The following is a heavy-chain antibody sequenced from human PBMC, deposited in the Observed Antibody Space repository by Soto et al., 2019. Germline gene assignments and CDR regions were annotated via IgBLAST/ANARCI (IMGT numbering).Heavy chain of an antibody. D-gene: IGHD3-22*01. CDR3: AKEIDSSGWYYFDY. J-gene: IGHJ4*02. V-gene: IGHV3-30*18. Sequence: GGSLRLSCAASGFTFSSYGMHWVRQAPGKGLEWVAVISYDGSNKYYADSVKGRFTISRDNSKNTLYLQMNSLRAEDTAVYYSAKEIDSSGWYYFDYWGQGTLVTVSS. CDR2: ISYDGSNK. CDR1: GFTFSSYG.